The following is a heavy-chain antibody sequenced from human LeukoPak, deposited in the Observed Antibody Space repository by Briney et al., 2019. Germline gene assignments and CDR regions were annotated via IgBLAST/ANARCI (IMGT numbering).Heavy chain of an antibody. CDR1: GDSISSGDYY. Sequence: SETLSLTCTVSGDSISSGDYYWSWIRQPAGKGLEWIGRISSSGSTNYNPSLKSRVTISVDTSKNQFSLKLSSVTAADTAVYYCARPPIVGSMVGAFDIWGQGTMVTVSS. V-gene: IGHV4-61*02. D-gene: IGHD1-26*01. CDR3: ARPPIVGSMVGAFDI. CDR2: ISSSGST. J-gene: IGHJ3*02.